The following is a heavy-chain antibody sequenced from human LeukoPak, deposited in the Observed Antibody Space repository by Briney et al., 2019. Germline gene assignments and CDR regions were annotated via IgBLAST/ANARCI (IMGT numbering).Heavy chain of an antibody. CDR3: ARVGAAARGDY. V-gene: IGHV3-48*03. J-gene: IGHJ4*02. CDR2: ISSSGSTI. CDR1: GFTFSSYE. Sequence: GGSLRLSCAASGFTFSSYEMNWVRQAPGKGLEWVSYISSSGSTIYYADSVKGRFTISRDNAKNSLYLQMNSLRGEDTALYYCARVGAAARGDYWGQGTLVTVSS. D-gene: IGHD6-13*01.